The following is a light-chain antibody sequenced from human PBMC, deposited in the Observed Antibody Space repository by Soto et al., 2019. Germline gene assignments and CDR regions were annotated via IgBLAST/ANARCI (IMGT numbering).Light chain of an antibody. J-gene: IGKJ1*01. CDR3: QQYHNSPPT. CDR2: GAS. CDR1: QSVSSSY. V-gene: IGKV3-20*01. Sequence: EIVLTQSPATLSLSPGEISTLSGRSSQSVSSSYLAWYQQKPGQPPRLLIYGASSRATGIPDRFSGGGSGTDFTLTISRLEPEDFAVYYCQQYHNSPPTFGQGTKVDI.